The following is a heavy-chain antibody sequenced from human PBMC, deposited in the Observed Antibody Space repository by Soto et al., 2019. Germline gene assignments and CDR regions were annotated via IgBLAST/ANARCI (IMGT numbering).Heavy chain of an antibody. CDR3: AHKGGRGAGMDV. CDR2: IYWDDDK. CDR1: GFSVSTSGVG. D-gene: IGHD2-15*01. Sequence: QITLKESGPTLVKPTQTLTLTCTFSGFSVSTSGVGVAWIRQPPGKALEWLALIYWDDDKRYSPFLQSRVTLTKDTSKNQVVLTMTNMDPVDTATYDCAHKGGRGAGMDVWCQGTTVTVSS. J-gene: IGHJ6*02. V-gene: IGHV2-5*02.